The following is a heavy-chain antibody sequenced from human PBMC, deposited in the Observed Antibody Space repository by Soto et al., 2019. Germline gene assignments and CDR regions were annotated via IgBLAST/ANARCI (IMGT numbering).Heavy chain of an antibody. Sequence: QVQLQESGPGLVKPSETLSLTCTVSGGSVSSGSYYWSWIRQPPGKGLEWIGYIYYSGSTNYNPSLKSRVTISVDTSKNQFSLKLSSVTAADTAVYYCAREVVNMWFDPGAREPWSPSPQ. J-gene: IGHJ5*02. D-gene: IGHD3-3*01. CDR3: AREVVNMWFDP. V-gene: IGHV4-61*01. CDR2: IYYSGST. CDR1: GGSVSSGSYY.